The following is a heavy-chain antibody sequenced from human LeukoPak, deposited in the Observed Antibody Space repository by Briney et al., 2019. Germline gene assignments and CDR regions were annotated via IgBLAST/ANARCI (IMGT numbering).Heavy chain of an antibody. D-gene: IGHD6-6*01. V-gene: IGHV3-9*02. J-gene: IGHJ4*02. CDR2: IYWSSSGT. Sequence: PGRSLRLSCVVSGFNSEDHAMHWVRQAPGKGLEWVSGIYWSSSGTGYADSVKGRFTVSRDSAKNSLYLQMNSLRAEDTAVYYCARDQRLARWGQGTLVTVSS. CDR3: ARDQRLAR. CDR1: GFNSEDHA.